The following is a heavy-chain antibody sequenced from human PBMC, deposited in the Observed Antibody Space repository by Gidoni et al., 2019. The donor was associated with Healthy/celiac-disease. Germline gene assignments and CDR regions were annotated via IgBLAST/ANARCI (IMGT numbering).Heavy chain of an antibody. CDR2: IILILGIA. CDR3: ARGWTTVTTPFDY. J-gene: IGHJ4*02. Sequence: QVQLLQAGAEVKKPGSSVNVSCKASGGTFSSYAISWVRQARGQGLEWMVRIILILGIANYAQKFEGRVTITAEKSTSTANMELSSLRSEDTVVYYWARGWTTVTTPFDYWGQGTLVTVSS. D-gene: IGHD4-17*01. CDR1: GGTFSSYA. V-gene: IGHV1-69*04.